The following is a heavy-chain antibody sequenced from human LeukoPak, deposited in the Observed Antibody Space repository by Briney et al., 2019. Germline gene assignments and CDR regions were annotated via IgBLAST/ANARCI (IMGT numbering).Heavy chain of an antibody. J-gene: IGHJ6*03. D-gene: IGHD3-10*01. CDR1: GFTFSSYE. Sequence: PGGSLRLSCAASGFTFSSYEMNWVRQAPGKGLDWVSYISTSGSTKYYADSVKGRLTISRDNAKNSLYLQMNSLRAEDTAVYYCARGIGSGSYPYYYYYMDVWGKGTRSPSP. V-gene: IGHV3-48*03. CDR2: ISTSGSTK. CDR3: ARGIGSGSYPYYYYYMDV.